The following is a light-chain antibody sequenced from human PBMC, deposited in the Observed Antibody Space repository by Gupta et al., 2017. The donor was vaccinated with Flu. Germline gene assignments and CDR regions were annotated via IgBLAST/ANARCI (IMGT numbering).Light chain of an antibody. CDR3: AAWDDSLNGPV. Sequence: HSVLTQPPSASGTPGQRVTISCSGSSSNIGSNTVHWYQQLPGTAPKLLMYSYNQRPSGVPDRFSGSRSGTAASLAISGLQSEDEAHYFCAAWDDSLNGPVFGGGTKLTVL. V-gene: IGLV1-44*01. CDR2: SYN. J-gene: IGLJ3*02. CDR1: SSNIGSNT.